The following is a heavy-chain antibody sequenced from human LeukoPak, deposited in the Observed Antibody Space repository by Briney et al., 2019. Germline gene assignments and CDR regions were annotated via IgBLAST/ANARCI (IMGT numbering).Heavy chain of an antibody. CDR1: GFTFSSYS. Sequence: PGGSLRLSCAASGFTFSSYSMNWVRQAPGKGLEWVSYISSSSSTIYYADSVKGRFIISRDNAKNSLYLQMNSLRAEDTAVYYCARDPDYSSSGFWGQGTLVTVSS. CDR3: ARDPDYSSSGF. CDR2: ISSSSSTI. J-gene: IGHJ4*02. D-gene: IGHD6-6*01. V-gene: IGHV3-48*01.